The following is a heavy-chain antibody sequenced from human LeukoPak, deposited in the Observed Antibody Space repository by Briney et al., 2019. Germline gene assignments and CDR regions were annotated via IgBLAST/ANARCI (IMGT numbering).Heavy chain of an antibody. CDR2: ISSSSSTI. CDR3: AKDDPVLGSFDY. V-gene: IGHV3-48*01. Sequence: GGSLRLSCAASGFTFSSYSMNWVRQAPGKGLEWVSYISSSSSTIYYADSVKGRFTISRDNSKNTLYLQMNSLRAEDTAVYYCAKDDPVLGSFDYWGQGTLVTVSS. CDR1: GFTFSSYS. D-gene: IGHD3-3*02. J-gene: IGHJ4*02.